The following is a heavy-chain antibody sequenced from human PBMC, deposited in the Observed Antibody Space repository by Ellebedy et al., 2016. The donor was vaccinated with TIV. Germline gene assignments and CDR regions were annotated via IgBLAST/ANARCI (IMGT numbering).Heavy chain of an antibody. CDR3: VKAWGD. CDR1: GFTFSSYA. Sequence: GESLNISCAASGFTFSSYALHWVRQAPGKGLDYISAIVSNGDSTYYANSVKGRFIISRDNSKNTLYLQMSSLRPEDTAVYYCVKAWGDWGQGTLVTVSS. D-gene: IGHD3-16*01. CDR2: IVSNGDST. J-gene: IGHJ4*02. V-gene: IGHV3-64D*06.